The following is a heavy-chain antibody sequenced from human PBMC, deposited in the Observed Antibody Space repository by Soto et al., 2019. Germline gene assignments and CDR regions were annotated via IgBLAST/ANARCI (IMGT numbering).Heavy chain of an antibody. J-gene: IGHJ6*03. CDR1: GGSISSSSYY. CDR3: ARQIVVVPAAGGYYHYYMAV. D-gene: IGHD2-2*01. CDR2: IYYSGST. V-gene: IGHV4-39*01. Sequence: SETLSLTCTVSGGSISSSSYYWGWIRQPPGKGLEWIGSIYYSGSTYYNPSLKSRVTISVDTSKNQFSLKLSSVTAADTAVYYCARQIVVVPAAGGYYHYYMAVWGKGTTVTVSS.